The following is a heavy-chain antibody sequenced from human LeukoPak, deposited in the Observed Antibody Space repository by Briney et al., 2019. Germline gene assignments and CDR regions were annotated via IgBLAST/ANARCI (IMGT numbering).Heavy chain of an antibody. D-gene: IGHD6-19*01. CDR1: GYTFINYY. J-gene: IGHJ1*01. Sequence: GASVKVSCRASGYTFINYYMHWVRQAPGQGLEWMGLINPTDGTTTYSRKFRGRITMTRDTSTSTGHMELSSLGSEDTAVYYCARVGQGIAVAGTGYFQHWGQGTLVTVSS. CDR3: ARVGQGIAVAGTGYFQH. V-gene: IGHV1-46*01. CDR2: INPTDGTT.